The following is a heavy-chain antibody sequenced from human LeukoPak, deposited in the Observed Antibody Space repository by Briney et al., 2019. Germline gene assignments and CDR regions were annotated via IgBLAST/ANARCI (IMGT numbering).Heavy chain of an antibody. D-gene: IGHD5-18*01. V-gene: IGHV1-18*01. CDR3: ARGGYSYGSHSINWFDP. J-gene: IGHJ5*02. CDR1: GYTFTSFG. Sequence: GASVKVSCKASGYTFTSFGISWVRQAPGQGLEWMGWISAYNGNTNYAQKLQGRVTMTTDTSTSTAYMELRSLRSDDTAVYYCARGGYSYGSHSINWFDPWGQGTLVTVSS. CDR2: ISAYNGNT.